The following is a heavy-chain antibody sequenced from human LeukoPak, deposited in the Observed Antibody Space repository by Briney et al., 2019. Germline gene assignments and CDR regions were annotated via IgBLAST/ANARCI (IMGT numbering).Heavy chain of an antibody. CDR1: GFTFSNYW. CDR3: ARGHYGMDV. V-gene: IGHV3-7*01. J-gene: IGHJ6*02. Sequence: GGSLRLSCAASGFTFSNYWMTWVRQAPGKGLEWVANIKRDGSERYHVDSVEGRFTISRDNAKNSLYLQMNSLRAEDTAVYYCARGHYGMDVWGQGTTVAVSS. CDR2: IKRDGSER.